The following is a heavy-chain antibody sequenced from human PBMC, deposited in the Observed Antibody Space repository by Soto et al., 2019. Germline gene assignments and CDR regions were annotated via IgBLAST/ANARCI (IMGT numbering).Heavy chain of an antibody. V-gene: IGHV4-4*07. CDR2: IYTSGST. CDR3: ARGHLYSRTWAYWFDP. D-gene: IGHD6-13*01. CDR1: GGSISSYY. J-gene: IGHJ5*02. Sequence: SETLSLTCTVSGGSISSYYWSWIRQPAGKGLEWIGRIYTSGSTNYNPALKSRVTMSVDTSKSQFSLKLSSVTAADTAVYYCARGHLYSRTWAYWFDPWGQGTLVTVSS.